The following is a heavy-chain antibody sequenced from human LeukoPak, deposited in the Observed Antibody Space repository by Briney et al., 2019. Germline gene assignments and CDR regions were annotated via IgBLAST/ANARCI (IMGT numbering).Heavy chain of an antibody. CDR3: ARDRGCTNGVCYRDFDY. J-gene: IGHJ4*02. CDR1: GGSISSYY. V-gene: IGHV4-59*01. D-gene: IGHD2-8*01. Sequence: SETLPLTCTVSGGSISSYYWNWIRQPPGKGLEWIGYIYNSGSTKYNPSLKSRVTISVDTSKNQFSLKLSSVTAADTAVYYCARDRGCTNGVCYRDFDYWGQGTLVTVSS. CDR2: IYNSGST.